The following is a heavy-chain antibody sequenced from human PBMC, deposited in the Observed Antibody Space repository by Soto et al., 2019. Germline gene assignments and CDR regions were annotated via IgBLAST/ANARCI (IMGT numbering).Heavy chain of an antibody. D-gene: IGHD2-15*01. CDR3: VFESVEMATISGGGGYDY. J-gene: IGHJ4*02. Sequence: SETLSLTCAVYGGSFSGYYWSWIRQPPGKGLEWIGEINHSGSTNYNPSLKSRVTISVDTSKNQFSLKLSSVTAADTAVYYCVFESVEMATISGGGGYDYWGQGTLVTVSS. V-gene: IGHV4-34*01. CDR2: INHSGST. CDR1: GGSFSGYY.